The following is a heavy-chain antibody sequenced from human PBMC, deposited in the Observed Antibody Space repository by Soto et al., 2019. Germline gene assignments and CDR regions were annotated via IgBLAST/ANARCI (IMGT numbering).Heavy chain of an antibody. Sequence: TLSLTCAISGDSVSSDNAAWNWIRQSPSRGLEWLGRAYYRSKWYIEYAPSVNSRITINPDTSKNQLSLHLISVNLEDTAVYYCVRSRVFIAVTSVTNYYYYYGMDVWGQGTSVTVSS. J-gene: IGHJ6*02. V-gene: IGHV6-1*01. CDR2: AYYRSKWYI. CDR3: VRSRVFIAVTSVTNYYYYYGMDV. CDR1: GDSVSSDNAA. D-gene: IGHD6-19*01.